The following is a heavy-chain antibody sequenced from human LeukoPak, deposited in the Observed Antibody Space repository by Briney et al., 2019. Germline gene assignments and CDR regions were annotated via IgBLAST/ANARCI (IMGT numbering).Heavy chain of an antibody. V-gene: IGHV3-23*01. J-gene: IGHJ4*02. D-gene: IGHD3-16*01. Sequence: GGSLRLSCAASGFTFSSYAMTWVRQAPGKGLEWVSVISGRSGSTYSADSVKGRFTISRDNSKNTLYLQMNSLRAEDTGVYYCAKDLRFNYVWEAGYWGQGTLVTVCS. CDR2: ISGRSGST. CDR1: GFTFSSYA. CDR3: AKDLRFNYVWEAGY.